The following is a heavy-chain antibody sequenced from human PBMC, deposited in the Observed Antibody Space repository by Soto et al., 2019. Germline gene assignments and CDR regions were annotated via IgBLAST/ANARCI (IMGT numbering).Heavy chain of an antibody. CDR2: IKSKTDGGTT. J-gene: IGHJ4*02. V-gene: IGHV3-15*07. D-gene: IGHD1-1*01. CDR1: GFTFSNAW. Sequence: AGGSLRLSCAASGFTFSNAWINWVRQAPGKGLEWVGRIKSKTDGGTTDFAAPVKGRFAISRDDSKDMVYLQMNSLGAEDTAVYYCATRTNHTEGYYFDYWGQGTLVTVSS. CDR3: ATRTNHTEGYYFDY.